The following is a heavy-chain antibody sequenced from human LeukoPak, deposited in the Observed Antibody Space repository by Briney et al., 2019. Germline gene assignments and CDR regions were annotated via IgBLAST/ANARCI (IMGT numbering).Heavy chain of an antibody. CDR3: ARDKIYRGSGSCLDY. V-gene: IGHV3-30-3*01. J-gene: IGHJ4*02. D-gene: IGHD3-10*01. CDR2: ISHDGTKK. Sequence: GGSLRLSCAASGLTFTGYAMHWVRQAPGKGLEWMVVISHDGTKKDYADSVKGRFTISRDSSNNALYLQMDSLRAEDTAVYYCARDKIYRGSGSCLDYWGQGTLVTVSS. CDR1: GLTFTGYA.